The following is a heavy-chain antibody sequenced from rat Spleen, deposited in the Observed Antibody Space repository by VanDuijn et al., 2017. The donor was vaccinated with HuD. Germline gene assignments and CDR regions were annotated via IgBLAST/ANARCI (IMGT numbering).Heavy chain of an antibody. J-gene: IGHJ2*01. Sequence: EVQLVESGGGLVQPGRSLKLSCVASGFTFNNYWMTWIRQAPGKGLEWVATISYDGSRTHYRDSVKGRFTISRDNAKSTLYLQMGSLRSEDTATYYCARHAVYYYSVYYFDYWGQGVMVTVSS. CDR1: GFTFNNYW. CDR3: ARHAVYYYSVYYFDY. V-gene: IGHV5-29*01. D-gene: IGHD1-1*01. CDR2: ISYDGSRT.